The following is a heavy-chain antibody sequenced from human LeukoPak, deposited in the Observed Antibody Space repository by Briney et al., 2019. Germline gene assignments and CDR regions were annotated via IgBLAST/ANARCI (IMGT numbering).Heavy chain of an antibody. CDR3: AKDEGAYGSGSPPNY. J-gene: IGHJ4*02. V-gene: IGHV1-69*13. D-gene: IGHD3-10*01. Sequence: SVKVSCKASGGTFSSYTITWVRQAPGQGLEWMGGIIPIFGTANYAQKFQGRVTITADESTSTAYMELSSLRSEDTAVYYCAKDEGAYGSGSPPNYWGQGTLVTVSS. CDR1: GGTFSSYT. CDR2: IIPIFGTA.